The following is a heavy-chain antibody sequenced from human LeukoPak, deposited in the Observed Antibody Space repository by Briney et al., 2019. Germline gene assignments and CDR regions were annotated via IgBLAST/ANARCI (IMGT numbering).Heavy chain of an antibody. J-gene: IGHJ4*02. CDR3: ARLADCSSSSCRSFDY. D-gene: IGHD2-2*01. Sequence: ASVKVSCKASGYSFTAYHMHWVRQAPGQGLEWMGWINPNSGFTNYAQKFQGRVTMTRDTSISTAYMELSRLRSDDTAVYYCARLADCSSSSCRSFDYWGQGTLVTVSS. CDR2: INPNSGFT. V-gene: IGHV1-2*02. CDR1: GYSFTAYH.